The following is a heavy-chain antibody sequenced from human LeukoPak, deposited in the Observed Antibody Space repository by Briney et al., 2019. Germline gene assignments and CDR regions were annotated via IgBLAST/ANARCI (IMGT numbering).Heavy chain of an antibody. CDR3: AREAMMGHTTFDY. D-gene: IGHD3-22*01. Sequence: PSETLSLTCTVSGGSISSYYWSWIRQPPGKGLEWIGYIYYSGSTNYNPPLKSRVTISVDTSRNQFSLKLSSVTAADTAVYYCAREAMMGHTTFDYWGQGTLVTVSS. V-gene: IGHV4-59*01. CDR1: GGSISSYY. CDR2: IYYSGST. J-gene: IGHJ4*02.